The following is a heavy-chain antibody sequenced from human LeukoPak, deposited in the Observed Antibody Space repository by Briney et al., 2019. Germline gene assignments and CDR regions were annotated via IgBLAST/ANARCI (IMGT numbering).Heavy chain of an antibody. J-gene: IGHJ4*02. CDR3: ARHRPGYRNGYASFDY. D-gene: IGHD5-12*01. Sequence: GESLKISCKGSGYSFSTYWISWVRQMPGKGLEWMGRIDPSDSYTNYSPSFQGHVTISPDKSISTAYLQWSSLKASDTAMHYCARHRPGYRNGYASFDYWGQGTLVTVSS. CDR1: GYSFSTYW. CDR2: IDPSDSYT. V-gene: IGHV5-10-1*01.